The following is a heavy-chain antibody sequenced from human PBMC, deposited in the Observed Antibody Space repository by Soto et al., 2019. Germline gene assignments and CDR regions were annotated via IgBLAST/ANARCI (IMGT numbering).Heavy chain of an antibody. Sequence: PSETLSLTCAVSGDSITNSNWWSWVRQAPGKGLEWIGEIYHSGATTYNPSLKSRVTISVDPSNNHFSLKLTSVTAADTAVYYCARVGDSGYYWYFDYWGQGALVTVSS. J-gene: IGHJ4*02. CDR2: IYHSGAT. CDR1: GDSITNSNW. V-gene: IGHV4-4*02. D-gene: IGHD3-22*01. CDR3: ARVGDSGYYWYFDY.